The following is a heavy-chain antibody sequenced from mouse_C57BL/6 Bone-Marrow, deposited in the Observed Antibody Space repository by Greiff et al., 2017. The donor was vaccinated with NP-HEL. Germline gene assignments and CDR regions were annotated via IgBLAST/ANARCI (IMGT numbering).Heavy chain of an antibody. CDR3: ARLGGYSNY. D-gene: IGHD2-3*01. J-gene: IGHJ2*01. Sequence: VQLQQPGAELVRPGTSVKLSCKASGYTFTSYWMHWVKQRPGQGLEWIGVIDPSDSYTNYNQKLTGKATLTVDTSSSTAYMQLSSRTSEDSAVYYCARLGGYSNYWGQGTTLTVSS. CDR1: GYTFTSYW. CDR2: IDPSDSYT. V-gene: IGHV1-59*01.